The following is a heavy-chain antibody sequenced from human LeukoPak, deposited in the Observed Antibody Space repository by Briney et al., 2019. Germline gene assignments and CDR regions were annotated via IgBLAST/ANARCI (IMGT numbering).Heavy chain of an antibody. CDR1: GDSISSYY. Sequence: SETLSLTCTVPGDSISSYYWSWIRQTPVKGLEWIGNIYYRGSTDGSTDNNPSLKRRVSISVVTSKNQVSLKLSSVTAADTAVYYCARGKSSSWFDSWGQGTLVTVSS. J-gene: IGHJ5*01. D-gene: IGHD6-13*01. V-gene: IGHV4-59*01. CDR2: IYYRGSTDGST. CDR3: ARGKSSSWFDS.